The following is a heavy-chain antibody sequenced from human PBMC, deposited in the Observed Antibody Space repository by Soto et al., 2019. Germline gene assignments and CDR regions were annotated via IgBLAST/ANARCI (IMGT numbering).Heavy chain of an antibody. CDR3: ARLIEDCSGGSCYDPRFDY. Sequence: SETLSLTCTVSGGSTRSSDKYWGWFRQPPGKGLEWIGSIYYTEITHYNPSLKSRVTISVDTSKNQFSLKLSSVTAADTAVYYCARLIEDCSGGSCYDPRFDYWGHGTPVTVSS. CDR2: IYYTEIT. CDR1: GGSTRSSDKY. J-gene: IGHJ4*01. V-gene: IGHV4-39*07. D-gene: IGHD2-15*01.